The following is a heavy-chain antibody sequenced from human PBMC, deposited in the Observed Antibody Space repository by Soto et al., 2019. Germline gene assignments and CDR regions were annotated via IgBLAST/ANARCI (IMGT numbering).Heavy chain of an antibody. D-gene: IGHD7-27*01. CDR3: AREVTSGWFDP. V-gene: IGHV3-30-3*01. Sequence: GGSLRLSCVASGFSFNSYAMHWVRQAPGKGLEWVAVISYDGSNKYYADSVKGRFTISRDNSRNTLYLQMNSLRGDDTAVYYCAREVTSGWFDPWGQGTLVTVS. CDR2: ISYDGSNK. CDR1: GFSFNSYA. J-gene: IGHJ5*02.